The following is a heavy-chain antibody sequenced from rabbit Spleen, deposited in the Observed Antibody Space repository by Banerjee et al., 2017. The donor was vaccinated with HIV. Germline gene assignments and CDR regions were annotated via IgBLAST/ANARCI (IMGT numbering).Heavy chain of an antibody. CDR2: IYPSSGST. CDR3: ARDTGSSFSTYGMDL. V-gene: IGHV1S45*01. CDR1: GFDSSSNA. D-gene: IGHD8-1*01. J-gene: IGHJ6*01. Sequence: EQLEESGRGLVKPGASLTLTCTASGFDSSSNAMCWVRQAPGKGLEWIACIYPSSGSTYYANWAKGRFTVSKTSSTTVTLQMTSLTAADTATYFCARDTGSSFSTYGMDLWGPGTLVTVS.